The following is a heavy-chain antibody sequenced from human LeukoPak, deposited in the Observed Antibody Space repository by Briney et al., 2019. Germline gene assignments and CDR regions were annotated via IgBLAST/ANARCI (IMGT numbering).Heavy chain of an antibody. CDR1: VYTFSSYA. V-gene: IGHV3-30-3*01. CDR2: ISYDGSNK. Sequence: PGRSLRLSCAASVYTFSSYAMHWVRQAPGKGLEWVAVISYDGSNKYYADSVKGRFTISRDNSKNTLYLQMNSLRAEDTAVYYCARDPLRERRIDAFDIWGQGTMVTVSS. CDR3: ARDPLRERRIDAFDI. J-gene: IGHJ3*02. D-gene: IGHD1-26*01.